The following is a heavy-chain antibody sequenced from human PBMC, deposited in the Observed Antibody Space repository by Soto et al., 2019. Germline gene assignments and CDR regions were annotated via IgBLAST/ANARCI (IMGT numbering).Heavy chain of an antibody. D-gene: IGHD6-13*01. CDR1: GFTFSSYS. V-gene: IGHV3-21*01. CDR3: ARDFDGYSSSWSAPFDY. CDR2: ISSSSSYI. Sequence: WGSLRLSCAASGFTFSSYSMNWCRQAPGKGLEWVSSISSSSSYIYYADSVKGRFTISRDNAKNSLYLQMNSLRAEDTAVYYCARDFDGYSSSWSAPFDYWGQGTLVTVSS. J-gene: IGHJ4*02.